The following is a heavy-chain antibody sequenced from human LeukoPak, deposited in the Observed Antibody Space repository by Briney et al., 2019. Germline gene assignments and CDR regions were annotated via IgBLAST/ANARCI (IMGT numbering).Heavy chain of an antibody. Sequence: GGSLRLSCAASGFTFSSYAMSWVRQAPGKGLEWVSTIGGSGGSTFYADSVKGRFTISRDNSKNTLYLQMNSLRAEDTAVYYCAKDQGSSGWYIDYWGQGTLVTVSS. D-gene: IGHD6-19*01. J-gene: IGHJ4*02. V-gene: IGHV3-23*01. CDR1: GFTFSSYA. CDR2: IGGSGGST. CDR3: AKDQGSSGWYIDY.